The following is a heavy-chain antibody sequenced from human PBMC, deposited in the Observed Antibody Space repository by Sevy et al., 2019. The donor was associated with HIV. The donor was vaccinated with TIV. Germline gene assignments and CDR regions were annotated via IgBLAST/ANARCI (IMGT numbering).Heavy chain of an antibody. Sequence: GESLKISCAASGFTFSSYSMNWVRQAPGKGLEWVSSISSSSCYIYHADSVKGRFTISRDNAKNSLYLQMNSLRAEDTAVYYCARDVGGTTVAGVISDYYYGMDVWGQGTTVTVSS. CDR2: ISSSSCYI. CDR1: GFTFSSYS. D-gene: IGHD3-10*01. V-gene: IGHV3-21*01. CDR3: ARDVGGTTVAGVISDYYYGMDV. J-gene: IGHJ6*02.